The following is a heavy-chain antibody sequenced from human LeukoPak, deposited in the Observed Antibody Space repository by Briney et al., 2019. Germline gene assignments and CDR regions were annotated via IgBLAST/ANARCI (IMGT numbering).Heavy chain of an antibody. J-gene: IGHJ4*02. D-gene: IGHD4-17*01. CDR2: IYYTGST. CDR1: SGSTNSGNYY. CDR3: AATAVTTRYHFDY. V-gene: IGHV4-31*03. Sequence: PSETLSLTCTVSSGSTNSGNYYWSWIRQHPGKGLEWIGYIYYTGSTYYNPSLKSRLTMSVDTSENQFSLKLSSVTAADTAIYYCAATAVTTRYHFDYWGQGTLVTVSS.